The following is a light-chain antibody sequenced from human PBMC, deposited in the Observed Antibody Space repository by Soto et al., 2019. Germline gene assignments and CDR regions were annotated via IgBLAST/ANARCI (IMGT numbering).Light chain of an antibody. CDR3: QQYGSSPFT. Sequence: ESVLTQSPGTLSMYPGERATLSCRASQSVSSSYSAWYQQKPGQAPRLLIYGASSRATGIPDSFSGSGSGTDFTLTISRLEPEDFAVYYCQQYGSSPFTFGPGTKVDIK. V-gene: IGKV3-20*01. CDR2: GAS. J-gene: IGKJ3*01. CDR1: QSVSSSY.